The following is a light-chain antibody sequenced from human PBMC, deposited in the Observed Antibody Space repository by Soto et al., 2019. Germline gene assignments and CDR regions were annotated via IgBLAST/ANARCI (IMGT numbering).Light chain of an antibody. CDR1: QGISNY. CDR2: AAS. J-gene: IGKJ1*01. CDR3: LQHNSYTRT. V-gene: IGKV1-17*03. Sequence: DIQMTQSPSAMSASLGDRVTITCRASQGISNYLAWFQQKPGKVPKRLIYAASSLQSGVPSRFSGSGSGTEGTLTISSLKTEDGATYDCLQHNSYTRTFGQGTKVDIK.